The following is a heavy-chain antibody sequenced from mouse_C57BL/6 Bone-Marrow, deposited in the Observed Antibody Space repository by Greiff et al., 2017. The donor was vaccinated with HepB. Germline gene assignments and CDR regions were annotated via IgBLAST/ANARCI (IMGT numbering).Heavy chain of an antibody. D-gene: IGHD2-5*01. CDR1: GYTFTSYW. CDR3: ATPYSNYRYFDY. J-gene: IGHJ2*01. Sequence: QVQLKESGAELVKPGASVKVSCKASGYTFTSYWMHWVKQRPGQGLEWIGRIHPSDSDTNYNQKFKGKATLTVDKSSSTAYMQLSSLTSEDSAVYYCATPYSNYRYFDYWGQGTTLTVSS. CDR2: IHPSDSDT. V-gene: IGHV1-74*01.